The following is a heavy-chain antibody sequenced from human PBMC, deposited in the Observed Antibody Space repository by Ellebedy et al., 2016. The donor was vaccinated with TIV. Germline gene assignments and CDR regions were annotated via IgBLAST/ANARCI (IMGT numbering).Heavy chain of an antibody. Sequence: GGSLRLSXVVSGFTFSSYAMGWVRQAPGKGLEWVSSISVSGGRTYDADSVKGRFTISRDNSKNTLDLQMTSLRVEDTAVYFCTRSGDDSSGYYPEYFRHWGQGTLVIVSS. D-gene: IGHD3-22*01. CDR2: ISVSGGRT. CDR3: TRSGDDSSGYYPEYFRH. V-gene: IGHV3-23*01. CDR1: GFTFSSYA. J-gene: IGHJ1*01.